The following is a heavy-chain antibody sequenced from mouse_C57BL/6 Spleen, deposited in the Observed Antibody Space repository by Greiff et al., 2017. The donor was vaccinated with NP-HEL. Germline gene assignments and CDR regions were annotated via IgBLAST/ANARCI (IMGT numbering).Heavy chain of an antibody. D-gene: IGHD2-4*01. Sequence: QVQLQQPGAELVKPGASVKMSCKASGYTFTSYWITWVKQRPGQGLEWIGDIYPGSGSTNYNEKFKSKATLTVDTSSSTAYMQLSSLTSEDSAVYYCASYGDYDPYYAMDYWGQGTSVTVSS. CDR2: IYPGSGST. J-gene: IGHJ4*01. V-gene: IGHV1-55*01. CDR3: ASYGDYDPYYAMDY. CDR1: GYTFTSYW.